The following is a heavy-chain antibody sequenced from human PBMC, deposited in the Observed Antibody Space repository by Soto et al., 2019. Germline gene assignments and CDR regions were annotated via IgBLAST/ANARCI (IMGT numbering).Heavy chain of an antibody. D-gene: IGHD2-2*01. J-gene: IGHJ6*02. CDR3: ARSQGSSTSLEIYYYYYYGMDV. CDR2: IIPISDTT. CDR1: GGTFSSYA. Sequence: QVPLVQSGAEVKKPGSSVKVSCKASGGTFSSYAISWVRQAPGQGLEWMGGIIPISDTTNYAQKFQGRVTITADESTSTADMELSSLRSEDTAVYYCARSQGSSTSLEIYYYYYYGMDVWGQGTTVTVSS. V-gene: IGHV1-69*01.